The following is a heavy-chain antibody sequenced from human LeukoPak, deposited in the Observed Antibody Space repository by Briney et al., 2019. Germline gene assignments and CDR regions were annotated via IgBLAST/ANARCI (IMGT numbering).Heavy chain of an antibody. Sequence: TGGSLRLSCVASGVTFSSYWMHWVRQAPGKGLVWVSRINSDGSSTNYADSVKGRFTISRDNAKNTLYLQMNSLRAEDTAVNYCAREAWDAFDIWGQGTMVTVSS. V-gene: IGHV3-74*01. CDR2: INSDGSST. CDR1: GVTFSSYW. J-gene: IGHJ3*02. CDR3: AREAWDAFDI.